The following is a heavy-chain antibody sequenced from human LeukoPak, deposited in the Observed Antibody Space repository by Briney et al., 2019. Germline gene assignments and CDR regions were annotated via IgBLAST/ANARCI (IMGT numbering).Heavy chain of an antibody. Sequence: GGSLRLSCAASGFTFSRMNWVRQAPGKGLEWVSYISSSGSTIYYADSVKGRFTISRDNAKNSLYLQMNSLRAEDTAVYYCAELGITMIGGVWGKGTTVTISS. D-gene: IGHD3-10*02. CDR2: ISSSGSTI. V-gene: IGHV3-48*03. J-gene: IGHJ6*04. CDR1: GFTFSR. CDR3: AELGITMIGGV.